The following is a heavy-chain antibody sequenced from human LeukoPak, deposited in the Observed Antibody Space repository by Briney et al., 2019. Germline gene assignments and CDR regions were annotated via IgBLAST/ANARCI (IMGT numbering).Heavy chain of an antibody. J-gene: IGHJ4*02. V-gene: IGHV4-61*02. CDR1: GGSISSGSYY. CDR3: ARHYHGSGHSTPRQSAY. CDR2: IYTSGST. D-gene: IGHD3-10*01. Sequence: KTSETLSLTCTVSGGSISSGSYYWSWIRQPAGKGLEWIGRIYTSGSTNYNPSLKSRVTISVDTSKNQFSLKLNSVTAADTAVYYCARHYHGSGHSTPRQSAYWGQGTLVTVSS.